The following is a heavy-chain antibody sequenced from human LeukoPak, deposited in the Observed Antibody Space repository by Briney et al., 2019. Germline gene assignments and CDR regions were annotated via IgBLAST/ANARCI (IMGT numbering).Heavy chain of an antibody. CDR1: GYIFSGYY. CDR2: INPNSGGA. J-gene: IGHJ5*02. Sequence: ASVKVSCKASGYIFSGYYMHWLRQAPGQGLEWMGWINPNSGGADYAQKLQGRVTMTTDTSTSTAYMELRSLRSDDTAVYYCARGGIAAAGTNWFDPWGQGTLVTVSS. CDR3: ARGGIAAAGTNWFDP. V-gene: IGHV1-2*02. D-gene: IGHD6-13*01.